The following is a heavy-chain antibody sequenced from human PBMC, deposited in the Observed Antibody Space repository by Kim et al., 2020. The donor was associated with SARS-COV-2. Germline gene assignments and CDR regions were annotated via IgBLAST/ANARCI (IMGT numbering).Heavy chain of an antibody. V-gene: IGHV3-23*01. Sequence: GGSLRLSCAASGFTFSSYAMSWVRQAPGKGLEWVSAISGSGGSTYYADSVKGRFTISRDNSKNTLYLQMNSLRAEDTAVYYCAKGLSITMIVVVISGDAFDIWGQGTMVTVSS. D-gene: IGHD3-22*01. CDR3: AKGLSITMIVVVISGDAFDI. CDR1: GFTFSSYA. CDR2: ISGSGGST. J-gene: IGHJ3*02.